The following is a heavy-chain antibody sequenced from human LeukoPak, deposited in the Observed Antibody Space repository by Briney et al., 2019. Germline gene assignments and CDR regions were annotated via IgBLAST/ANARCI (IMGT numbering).Heavy chain of an antibody. D-gene: IGHD4-17*01. CDR3: AKDRTPDGDYRNRPYYYYYMDV. J-gene: IGHJ6*03. V-gene: IGHV3-30*02. CDR2: IRYDGSNK. CDR1: GFTFSSYG. Sequence: GGSLRLSCAASGFTFSSYGMHWVRQAPGKGLEWVAFIRYDGSNKYYADSVKGRFTISRDNSKNTLYLQMNSLRAEDTAVYYCAKDRTPDGDYRNRPYYYYYMDVWGKGTTVTVSS.